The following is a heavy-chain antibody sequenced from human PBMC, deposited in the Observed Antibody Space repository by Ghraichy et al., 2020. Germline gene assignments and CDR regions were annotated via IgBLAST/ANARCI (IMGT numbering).Heavy chain of an antibody. V-gene: IGHV4-59*02. CDR1: GGSVRSYY. D-gene: IGHD6-6*01. Sequence: ESLNISCTVSGGSVRSYYWSWIRQPPGRGLEWIAYIYHTGSTNCNPSLKSRLSISLDTSKNQFSLNLTSVTAADTAVYYCARGLRSSSSQGTTFDYWGQGTLVTVSS. J-gene: IGHJ4*02. CDR2: IYHTGST. CDR3: ARGLRSSSSQGTTFDY.